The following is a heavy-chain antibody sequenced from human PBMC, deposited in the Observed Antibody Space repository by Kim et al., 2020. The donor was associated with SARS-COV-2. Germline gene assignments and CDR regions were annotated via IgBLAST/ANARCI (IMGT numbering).Heavy chain of an antibody. D-gene: IGHD3-3*01. CDR1: GGTFSSYA. V-gene: IGHV1-69*13. J-gene: IGHJ6*02. CDR3: NLAPRFLEWSRAYYGMDV. Sequence: SVKVSCKASGGTFSSYAISWVRQAPGQGLEWMGGIIPIFGTANYAQKFQGRVTITADESTSTAYRELSSLRSEDTAVYYCNLAPRFLEWSRAYYGMDVWGQGTTGTVSS. CDR2: IIPIFGTA.